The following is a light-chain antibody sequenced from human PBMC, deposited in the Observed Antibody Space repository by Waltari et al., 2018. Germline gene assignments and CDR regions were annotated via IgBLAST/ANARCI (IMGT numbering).Light chain of an antibody. CDR2: DAS. CDR1: QDISNY. Sequence: DIWMSQSSFSLYESVGDRGTITCQASQDISNYLNWYQQKPGKDPKLLIYDASNLETGVPSRFSGSGSGTDFTFTIIILQPEDIATYYCQQYDNLPLTFGGGTKVEIK. CDR3: QQYDNLPLT. V-gene: IGKV1-33*01. J-gene: IGKJ4*01.